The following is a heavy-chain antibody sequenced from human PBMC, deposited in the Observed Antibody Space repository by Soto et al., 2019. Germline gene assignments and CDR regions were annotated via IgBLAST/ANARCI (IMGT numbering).Heavy chain of an antibody. CDR1: PFTIGSSY. CDR2: IYTGDTP. J-gene: IGHJ5*02. D-gene: IGHD2-2*01. CDR3: TRDLMDVVPPADDIFDP. Sequence: WGSLRLSCAASPFTIGSSYVSCVRQAPWKGLEWVSVIYTGDTPYYADSVKGRFTISRDNSKNTLYLQMNSLKVEDTAVYFCTRDLMDVVPPADDIFDPWGQGILVTVSS. V-gene: IGHV3-53*01.